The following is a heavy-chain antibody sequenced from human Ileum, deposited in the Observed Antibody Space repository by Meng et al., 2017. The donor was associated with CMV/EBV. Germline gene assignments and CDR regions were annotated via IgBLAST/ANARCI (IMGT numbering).Heavy chain of an antibody. CDR2: INTNTGNP. CDR3: TRGAGAHTAKFDY. CDR1: GYTFISYG. D-gene: IGHD5-18*01. J-gene: IGHJ4*02. Sequence: QVQLVQSGSELKEPGASVKVSCKTSGYTFISYGINWVREAPGQRLEWMGWINTNTGNPTYAQDFTGRFVFSLDTSVSTAYLQISSLRAEDTAVYYCTRGAGAHTAKFDYWGQGTLVTFSS. V-gene: IGHV7-4-1*02.